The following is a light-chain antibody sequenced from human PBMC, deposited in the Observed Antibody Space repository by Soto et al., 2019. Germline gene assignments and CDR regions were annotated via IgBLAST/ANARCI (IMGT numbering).Light chain of an antibody. Sequence: DIVMTQSPLSLPVTPGEPASISCRSSQSLRHSNGYNYLDWYLQKPGKSPKLLTYLGSNRASGVPDRFSGGGSGTDFTLKISRVEAEDVGVYYCMQALQTPWTFGQGTKVEIK. CDR3: MQALQTPWT. V-gene: IGKV2-28*01. J-gene: IGKJ1*01. CDR2: LGS. CDR1: QSLRHSNGYNY.